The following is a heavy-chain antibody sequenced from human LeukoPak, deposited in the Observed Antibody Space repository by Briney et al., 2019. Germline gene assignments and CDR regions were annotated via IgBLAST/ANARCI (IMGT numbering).Heavy chain of an antibody. J-gene: IGHJ3*02. CDR1: GFTFSSYA. Sequence: GGSLRLSCAASGFTFSSYAMSWVRQTPGKGLEWVSGIDPSGGGTYYADSVKGRFTISRDNSKNTLYLQMNSLRAEDTAAYYCAKISPLDYGGKPWVLDIWGQGTMVTVSS. CDR2: IDPSGGGT. CDR3: AKISPLDYGGKPWVLDI. V-gene: IGHV3-23*01. D-gene: IGHD4-23*01.